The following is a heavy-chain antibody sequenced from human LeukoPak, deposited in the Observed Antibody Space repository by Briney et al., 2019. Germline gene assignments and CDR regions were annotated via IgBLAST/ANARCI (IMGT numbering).Heavy chain of an antibody. J-gene: IGHJ6*03. Sequence: GASVKVSCKASGYTFTSYYMHWVRQAPGQGLEWMGIINPSGGSTSYAQKFQGRVTMTRDTSTSTVYMELSSLRSEDTAVYYCARRIAVAGTGDYYYYMDVWGKGTTVTVSS. CDR2: INPSGGST. CDR3: ARRIAVAGTGDYYYYMDV. CDR1: GYTFTSYY. V-gene: IGHV1-46*01. D-gene: IGHD6-19*01.